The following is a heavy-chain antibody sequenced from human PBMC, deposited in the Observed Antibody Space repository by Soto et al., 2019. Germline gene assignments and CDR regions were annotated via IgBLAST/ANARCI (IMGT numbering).Heavy chain of an antibody. CDR3: ARDLSSWYGDAFDI. V-gene: IGHV4-59*01. CDR2: IYYSRST. Sequence: QVQLQESGPGLVKPSETLSLTCTVSGGSISSYYWSWIRQPPGKGLEWIGYIYYSRSTNYNPSLKSRVTISSDTSKHPSSLKLSSVTAADTAVYYCARDLSSWYGDAFDIWGQGTMVTVSS. J-gene: IGHJ3*02. D-gene: IGHD6-13*01. CDR1: GGSISSYY.